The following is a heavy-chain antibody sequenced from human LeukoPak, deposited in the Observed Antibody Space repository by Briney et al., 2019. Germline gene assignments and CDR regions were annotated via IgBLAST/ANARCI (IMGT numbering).Heavy chain of an antibody. V-gene: IGHV3-43*02. CDR1: GFTFDDYA. D-gene: IGHD3-3*01. J-gene: IGHJ6*02. CDR2: ISRDGGSK. CDR3: AKDFWSTRYYYYGMDV. Sequence: GGSLRLSCAASGFTFDDYAMHWVRQAPGKGLEWVSLISRDGGSKYYADSVKGRFTTSRDNSKNSLHLQMNSLTNDDTALYYCAKDFWSTRYYYYGMDVWGQGTTVTVSS.